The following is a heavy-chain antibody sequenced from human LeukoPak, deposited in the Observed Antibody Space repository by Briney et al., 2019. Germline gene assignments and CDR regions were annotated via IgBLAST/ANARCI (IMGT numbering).Heavy chain of an antibody. CDR1: GFTFSSYG. J-gene: IGHJ4*02. CDR2: ISYDGSNK. V-gene: IGHV3-30*03. Sequence: GGSLRLSCAASGFTFSSYGMHWVRQAPGKGLEWVAVISYDGSNKYYADSVKGRFTISRDNSKNTLYLQMNSLRAEDTAVYYCARDEKWLVLGYFDYWGQGTLVTVSS. D-gene: IGHD6-19*01. CDR3: ARDEKWLVLGYFDY.